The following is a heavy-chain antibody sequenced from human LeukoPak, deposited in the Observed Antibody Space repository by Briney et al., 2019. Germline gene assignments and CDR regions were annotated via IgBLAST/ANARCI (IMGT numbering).Heavy chain of an antibody. Sequence: GGSLRLSCAASGFTFSSYGMHWVRRAPGKGLEWVAVISYDGSNKYYADSVKGRFTISRDNSKNTLYLQMNSLRAEDTAVYYCAKLPTTEYAFDIWGQGTMATVSS. V-gene: IGHV3-30*18. J-gene: IGHJ3*02. D-gene: IGHD1-1*01. CDR1: GFTFSSYG. CDR2: ISYDGSNK. CDR3: AKLPTTEYAFDI.